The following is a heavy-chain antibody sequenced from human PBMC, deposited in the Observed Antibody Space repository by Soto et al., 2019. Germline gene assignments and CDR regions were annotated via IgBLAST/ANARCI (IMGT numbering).Heavy chain of an antibody. CDR2: ISGSGGST. D-gene: IGHD2-15*01. J-gene: IGHJ4*02. V-gene: IGHV3-23*01. CDR3: AKGWWVLPRHSFYY. Sequence: EVQLLESGGGLVQPGGSLRLSCAASGFTFSSYAMSWVRQAPGNGLEWVAAISGSGGSTYYADSVKGRFTISRDNSKHTLYLQMNSRRAEETAVYYCAKGWWVLPRHSFYYWGQGTLVTVSS. CDR1: GFTFSSYA.